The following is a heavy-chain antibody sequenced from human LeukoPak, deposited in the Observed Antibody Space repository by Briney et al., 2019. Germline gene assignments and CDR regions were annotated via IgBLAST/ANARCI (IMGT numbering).Heavy chain of an antibody. J-gene: IGHJ3*02. D-gene: IGHD4/OR15-4a*01. Sequence: PGGCLRLSWAAAGFTFSSYSMSWVRQAPGEGREWVSAISGSGGSTYYADSVKGRFTISRNNSKNTLYLQINSLRAEDTAVYYCAKVGLDYGGNYDAFDIWGQGTMVTVSS. V-gene: IGHV3-23*01. CDR3: AKVGLDYGGNYDAFDI. CDR2: ISGSGGST. CDR1: GFTFSSYS.